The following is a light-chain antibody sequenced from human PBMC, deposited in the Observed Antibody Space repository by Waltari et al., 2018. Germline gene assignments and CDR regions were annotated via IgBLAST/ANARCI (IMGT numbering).Light chain of an antibody. CDR3: QQYDISPLT. J-gene: IGKJ4*01. CDR2: GTF. CDR1: QTFRPTY. Sequence: EIVLTQSPGTLSLSPGEGATLPCRTSQTFRPTYLPSYQQKPYQAPTLLSYGTFSRATGIPGRFTGSGSGTDFSLTISSLEAEDFATYYCQQYDISPLTFGGGTKVEIK. V-gene: IGKV3-20*01.